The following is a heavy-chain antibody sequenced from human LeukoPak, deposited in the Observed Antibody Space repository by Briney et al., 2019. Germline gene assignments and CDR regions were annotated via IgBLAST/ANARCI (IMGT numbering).Heavy chain of an antibody. CDR3: ARDEYGSGSPNVY. CDR2: INPNCCGT. CDR1: GYIFTGYY. D-gene: IGHD3-10*01. J-gene: IGHJ4*02. Sequence: ASVNVSCKSSGYIFTGYYMHWVRQAPAQGLEGMGWINPNCCGTNYAQKFQGRVTMARATSISTAYMEMSRLRSDDTAVYYCARDEYGSGSPNVYWGQGTLVTVSS. V-gene: IGHV1-2*02.